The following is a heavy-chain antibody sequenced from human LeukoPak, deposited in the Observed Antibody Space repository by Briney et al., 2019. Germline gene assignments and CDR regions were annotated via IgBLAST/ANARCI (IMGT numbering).Heavy chain of an antibody. Sequence: GGSLRLSCAASGFTFSSYGMSWVRQAPGKGLEWVSAISGSGGSTYYADSVKGRFTISRDNSKNTLYLQMNSLRAEDTAVYYCAKSRYGDYYYYYMDVWGKGTTVTVSS. D-gene: IGHD4-17*01. CDR1: GFTFSSYG. CDR2: ISGSGGST. CDR3: AKSRYGDYYYYYMDV. V-gene: IGHV3-23*01. J-gene: IGHJ6*03.